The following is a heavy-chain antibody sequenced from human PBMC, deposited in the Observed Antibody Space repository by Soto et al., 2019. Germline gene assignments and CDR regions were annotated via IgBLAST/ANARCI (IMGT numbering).Heavy chain of an antibody. V-gene: IGHV4-34*01. Sequence: SETLSLTCAVYGGSFSGYYWSWIRQPPGKGLEWIGEINHSGSTNYNPSLKSRVTISVDTSKNQFSLKLSSVTAADTAVYYCARALGSSWYWGHEGWFEPWGQGTLVTVS. CDR2: INHSGST. CDR3: ARALGSSWYWGHEGWFEP. J-gene: IGHJ5*02. D-gene: IGHD6-13*01. CDR1: GGSFSGYY.